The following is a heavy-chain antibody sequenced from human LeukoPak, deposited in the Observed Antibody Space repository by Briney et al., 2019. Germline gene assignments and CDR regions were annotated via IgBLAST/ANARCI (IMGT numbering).Heavy chain of an antibody. J-gene: IGHJ6*03. D-gene: IGHD3-22*01. CDR2: IYHSGST. Sequence: SETLSLTCTVSGGSVSSGTYYWNWMRQPPGKGREWIGYIYHSGSTNYNPSLKSRATISVDTSKNQFSLKLSYVTAADTAVYYCAGDEDNSGRYYYYMDVWGKGTTVTVSS. V-gene: IGHV4-61*01. CDR3: AGDEDNSGRYYYYMDV. CDR1: GGSVSSGTYY.